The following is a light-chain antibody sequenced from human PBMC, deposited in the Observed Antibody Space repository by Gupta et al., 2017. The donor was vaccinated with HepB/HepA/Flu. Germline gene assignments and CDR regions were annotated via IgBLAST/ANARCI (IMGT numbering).Light chain of an antibody. J-gene: IGKJ4*01. CDR2: CDS. CDR3: QQSQSLPIT. Sequence: IQLTQSPSILASSIGETLTISCRASEAIGPYLNWYRQKPGKAPELVVSCDSPFRGGGPSRFSASGSERSFTLTISDLQFEDFATYYCQQSQSLPITFGGGTAV. CDR1: EAIGPY. V-gene: IGKV1-39*01.